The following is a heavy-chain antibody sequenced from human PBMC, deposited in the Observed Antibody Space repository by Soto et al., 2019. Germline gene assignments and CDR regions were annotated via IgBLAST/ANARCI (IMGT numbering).Heavy chain of an antibody. CDR3: EPHDYGDPHVLDYYDGMGV. Sequence: GGSLRLSCAASGFTFSSYAMSWVRHAPGKGLEWVSAISGSGGSTYYADSVKGRFTISRDNSKNTLYLQMNSLRAEDTAVYYCEPHDYGDPHVLDYYDGMGVWGQGTTVTVSS. D-gene: IGHD4-17*01. CDR2: ISGSGGST. CDR1: GFTFSSYA. V-gene: IGHV3-23*01. J-gene: IGHJ6*02.